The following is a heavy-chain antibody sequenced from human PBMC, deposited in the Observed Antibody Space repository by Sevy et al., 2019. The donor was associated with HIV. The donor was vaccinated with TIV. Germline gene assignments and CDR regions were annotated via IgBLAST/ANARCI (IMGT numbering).Heavy chain of an antibody. CDR2: LSFGCGEI. CDR1: GFTFSKYS. Sequence: GGSLRLSCAASGFTFSKYSMSWVRQPPGKGLEWVSTLSFGCGEINYADSVKGRLTISRDNSKSSVDLQMNNLRPEDTAVYYCAREGCTKPHDYWGQGTLVTVSS. V-gene: IGHV3-23*01. CDR3: AREGCTKPHDY. D-gene: IGHD2-8*01. J-gene: IGHJ4*02.